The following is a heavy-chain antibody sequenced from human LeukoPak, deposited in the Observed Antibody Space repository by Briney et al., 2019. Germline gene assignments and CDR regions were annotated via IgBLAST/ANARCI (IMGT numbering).Heavy chain of an antibody. Sequence: GGSLRLSCAASGFTVGSNYMSWVRQAPGKGLEWVSVIYSGGSTYYADSVKGRFTISRDNSKNTLYLQMNSLRAEDTAVYYCARDSSGYYYFDYWGQGTLVTVSS. D-gene: IGHD5-12*01. CDR1: GFTVGSNY. CDR3: ARDSSGYYYFDY. V-gene: IGHV3-66*01. CDR2: IYSGGST. J-gene: IGHJ4*02.